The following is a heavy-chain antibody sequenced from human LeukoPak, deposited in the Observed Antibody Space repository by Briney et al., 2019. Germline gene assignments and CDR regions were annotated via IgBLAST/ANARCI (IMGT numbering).Heavy chain of an antibody. J-gene: IGHJ3*02. CDR2: IYPDDSDI. V-gene: IGHV5-51*01. Sequence: GESLKISCKGSGYSFTNNWIGWVRQMPGKGLEWMGIIYPDDSDITYSPSFQGQATISADKSISIAYLQWNSLKASDTAMYYCARRSSLSWTFDIWGQGTMVTVSS. CDR3: ARRSSLSWTFDI. D-gene: IGHD5-12*01. CDR1: GYSFTNNW.